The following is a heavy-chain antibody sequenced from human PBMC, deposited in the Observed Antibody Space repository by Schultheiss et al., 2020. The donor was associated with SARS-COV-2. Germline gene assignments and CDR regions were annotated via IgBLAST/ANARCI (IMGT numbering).Heavy chain of an antibody. CDR2: IIPIFGTA. CDR1: GGTFSSYA. J-gene: IGHJ6*02. V-gene: IGHV1-69*13. CDR3: ATERQYHYKGLDV. D-gene: IGHD5-12*01. Sequence: SVKVSCKASGGTFSSYAISWVRQAPGQGLEWMGGIIPIFGTANYAQKFQGRVTITADESTSTAYMELSSLTSDDTAVYYCATERQYHYKGLDVWGQGTTVTVSS.